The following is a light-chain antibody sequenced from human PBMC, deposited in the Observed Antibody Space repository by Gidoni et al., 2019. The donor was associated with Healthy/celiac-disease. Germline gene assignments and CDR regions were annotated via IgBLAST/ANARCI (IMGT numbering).Light chain of an antibody. CDR2: DAS. V-gene: IGKV3-11*01. J-gene: IGKJ4*01. Sequence: EIVLTKYPATLSLSPGERATLSCRASQSVSSYLAWYQQKPGQAPRLLIYDASNRATGIPARFSGSGSGTDFTLTISSLEPEDFAVYYCQQRSNWPLTFGGGTKVGIK. CDR3: QQRSNWPLT. CDR1: QSVSSY.